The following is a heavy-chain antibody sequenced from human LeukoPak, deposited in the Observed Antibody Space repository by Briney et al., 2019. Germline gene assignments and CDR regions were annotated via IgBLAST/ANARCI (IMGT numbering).Heavy chain of an antibody. CDR3: ARIGSGSNSGYYYGMDV. CDR1: GYTFTNYG. D-gene: IGHD3-10*01. CDR2: ISAYNGNT. J-gene: IGHJ6*02. Sequence: ASVKVSCKASGYTFTNYGITWVRQAPGQGLEWMGWISAYNGNTNYAQKLQGRVTMTIDKTTSTAYMELRSLRSDDTAVYYCARIGSGSNSGYYYGMDVWGQGTTVTVSS. V-gene: IGHV1-18*01.